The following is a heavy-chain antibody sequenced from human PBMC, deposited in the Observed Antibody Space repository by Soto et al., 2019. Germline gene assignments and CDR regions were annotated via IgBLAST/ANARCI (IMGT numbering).Heavy chain of an antibody. CDR2: IRSKPNNYAT. J-gene: IGHJ6*02. V-gene: IGHV3-73*02. CDR1: GFPFNGSA. CDR3: SGDFYYNMDV. Sequence: EVQLVESGGGLVHPGGSLKLSCAASGFPFNGSAMHWVRQASGKGLEWVGRIRSKPNNYATAYAASLKGRFTISRDDSKNTSYRQMNSLKTEDTAVYYCSGDFYYNMDVWGQWTTVTVS.